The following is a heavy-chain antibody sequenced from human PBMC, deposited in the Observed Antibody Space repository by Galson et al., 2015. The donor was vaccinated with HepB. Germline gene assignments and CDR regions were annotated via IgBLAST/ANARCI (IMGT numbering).Heavy chain of an antibody. CDR1: GFTFGDYA. CDR2: IGSKTYGGTT. CDR3: TRDRWFHAFDM. Sequence: SLRLSCACSGFTFGDYAMNWFRQAPGKGLEWVGFIGSKTYGGTTEYAASVKGRFVISRDDPKNIAYLHMNNLKIEDTAVYFCTRDRWFHAFDMWGQGTLVTVSS. V-gene: IGHV3-49*03. J-gene: IGHJ3*02. D-gene: IGHD3-10*01.